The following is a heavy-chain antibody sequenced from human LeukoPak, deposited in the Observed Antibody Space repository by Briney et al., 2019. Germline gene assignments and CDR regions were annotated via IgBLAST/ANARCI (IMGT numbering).Heavy chain of an antibody. CDR1: GFTFSSYG. J-gene: IGHJ4*02. CDR2: ISGSGGST. Sequence: PGGSLRLSCAASGFTFSSYGMSWVRQAPGKGLEWVSAISGSGGSTYYADSVKGRFTISRDNSKNTLYLQMNSLRAEDTAVYYCAKNGVVVQSFDYWGQGTLVTVSS. D-gene: IGHD3-22*01. V-gene: IGHV3-23*01. CDR3: AKNGVVVQSFDY.